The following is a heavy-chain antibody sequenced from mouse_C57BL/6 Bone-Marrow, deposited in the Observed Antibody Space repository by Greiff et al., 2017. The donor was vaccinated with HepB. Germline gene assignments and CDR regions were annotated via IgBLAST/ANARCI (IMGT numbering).Heavy chain of an antibody. CDR2: ISDGGSYT. Sequence: EVQVVESGGGLVKPGGSLKLSCAASGFTFSSYAMSWVRQTPKKRLEWVATISDGGSYTYYPDNVKGRFTISRDNAKNNLYLQMSHLKSEDTAMYYCARITTVVALRYFDVWGTGTTVTVSS. D-gene: IGHD1-1*01. J-gene: IGHJ1*03. CDR3: ARITTVVALRYFDV. V-gene: IGHV5-4*01. CDR1: GFTFSSYA.